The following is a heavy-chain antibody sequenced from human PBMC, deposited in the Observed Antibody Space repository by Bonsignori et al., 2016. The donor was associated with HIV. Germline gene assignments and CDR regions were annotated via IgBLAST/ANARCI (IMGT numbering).Heavy chain of an antibody. Sequence: WVRQAPGQGLEWMGWMNPNSGNTGYAQKFQGRVTMTRNTSISTAYMELSSLRSEDTAVYYCARAGAGDSSGYFDAFDIWGQGTMVTVSS. CDR2: MNPNSGNT. V-gene: IGHV1-8*01. CDR3: ARAGAGDSSGYFDAFDI. J-gene: IGHJ3*02. D-gene: IGHD3-22*01.